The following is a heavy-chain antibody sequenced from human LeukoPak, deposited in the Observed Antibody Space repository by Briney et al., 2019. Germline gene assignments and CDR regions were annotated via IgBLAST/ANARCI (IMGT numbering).Heavy chain of an antibody. CDR2: ISGSGGST. CDR1: GFTFSSYA. Sequence: GGSLRLSCAASGFTFSSYAMSWVRQAPGKGLEWVSAISGSGGSTYYADSVKGRFTISRDNSKNTLYLQMNSLRAEDTAVYYCARSNYDFWSGYRNYFDYWGQGTLVTVSS. J-gene: IGHJ4*02. V-gene: IGHV3-23*01. D-gene: IGHD3-3*01. CDR3: ARSNYDFWSGYRNYFDY.